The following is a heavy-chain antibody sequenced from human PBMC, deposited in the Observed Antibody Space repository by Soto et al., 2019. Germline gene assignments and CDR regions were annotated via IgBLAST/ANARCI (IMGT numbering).Heavy chain of an antibody. V-gene: IGHV4-34*01. CDR2: INHGGST. CDR1: GGSFSGYY. CDR3: AAPSPCTNGVCPPTSPTAPRKDAFDI. D-gene: IGHD2-8*01. J-gene: IGHJ3*02. Sequence: PSETLSLTCAVYGGSFSGYYWSWIRQPPGKGLEWIGEINHGGSTNYNPSLKSRVTISVDTSKNQFSLKLSSVTAADTAVYYCAAPSPCTNGVCPPTSPTAPRKDAFDIWGQGTMVTVSS.